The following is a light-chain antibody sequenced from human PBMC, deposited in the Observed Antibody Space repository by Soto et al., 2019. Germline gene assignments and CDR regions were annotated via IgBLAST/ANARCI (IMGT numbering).Light chain of an antibody. J-gene: IGLJ1*01. CDR1: SFNIGSNT. CDR3: QSSDSRLSGSDV. CDR2: SNS. Sequence: QSVLTQPPSASGTPGQRVTISCSGSSFNIGSNTVNWYQQLPGTAPKLLIYSNSQRPSGVPDRFSGSKSGTAASLAISGLQSEDEADYYCQSSDSRLSGSDVFGTGTKLTVL. V-gene: IGLV1-44*01.